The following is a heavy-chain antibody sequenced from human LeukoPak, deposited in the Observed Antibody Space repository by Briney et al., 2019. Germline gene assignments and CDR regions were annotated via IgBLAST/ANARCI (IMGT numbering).Heavy chain of an antibody. Sequence: GGSLRLSCAASGFTFSSYSMNWVRQAPGKGLEWVSSISSSSSYIYYADSVKGRFTISRDNAKNSLYLQMNSLRAEDTAVYYCAGVFALGATFAFDIWGQGTMVTVSS. CDR3: AGVFALGATFAFDI. V-gene: IGHV3-21*01. D-gene: IGHD1-26*01. J-gene: IGHJ3*02. CDR2: ISSSSSYI. CDR1: GFTFSSYS.